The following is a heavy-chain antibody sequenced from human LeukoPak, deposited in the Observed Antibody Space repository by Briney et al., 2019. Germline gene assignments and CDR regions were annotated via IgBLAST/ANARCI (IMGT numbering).Heavy chain of an antibody. Sequence: GGALRLSCAASGFTFSTYAMIWARQAPGKGLEWVSTIRGNGHTTHYADSVKGRFTISRDNSKNTRYLQMNSLRAQDRAVLYGVKDMDDRSGFYSYYHWGQGTLVTVS. CDR1: GFTFSTYA. D-gene: IGHD3-22*01. V-gene: IGHV3-23*01. CDR3: VKDMDDRSGFYSYYH. CDR2: IRGNGHTT. J-gene: IGHJ1*01.